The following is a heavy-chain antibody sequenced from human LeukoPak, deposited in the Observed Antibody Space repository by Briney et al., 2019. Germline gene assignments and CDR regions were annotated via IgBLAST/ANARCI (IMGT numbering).Heavy chain of an antibody. CDR3: ARRGECTSSTCCYFDN. D-gene: IGHD2-2*01. Sequence: GVSLRLSCAASGFTLSHYYMTWIRQAPGQGLEWVSYISGSSSTVYYADSAKGRFTISRDNSKNSLYLQMNSLRAEDTAVYYCARRGECTSSTCCYFDNWGQGVQVTVSS. CDR2: ISGSSSTV. J-gene: IGHJ4*02. CDR1: GFTLSHYY. V-gene: IGHV3-11*01.